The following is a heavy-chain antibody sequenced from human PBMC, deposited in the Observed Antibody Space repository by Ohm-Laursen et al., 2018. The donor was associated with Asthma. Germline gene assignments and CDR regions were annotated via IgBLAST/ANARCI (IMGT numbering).Heavy chain of an antibody. V-gene: IGHV3-30*18. CDR1: GFTFSSYG. J-gene: IGHJ4*02. CDR3: AKDQRITSHFDY. D-gene: IGHD2/OR15-2a*01. CDR2: ISYDGSNK. Sequence: SLRLSCAASGFTFSSYGVHWVRQAPGKGLEWVALISYDGSNKYYVDSVKGRFTISRDNSKNTLYLQMNSLRAEDTAVYYCAKDQRITSHFDYWGQGTLVTVSS.